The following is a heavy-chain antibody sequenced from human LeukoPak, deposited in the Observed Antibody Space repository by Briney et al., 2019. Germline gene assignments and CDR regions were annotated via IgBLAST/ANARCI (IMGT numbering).Heavy chain of an antibody. J-gene: IGHJ4*02. D-gene: IGHD2-21*01. CDR1: GFTFSSYA. V-gene: IGHV3-23*01. Sequence: GGSLRLSCAASGFTFSSYAMSWVRQAPGKGLEWVSAISGSGGSTYYADSVKGRFTISRDNSKNTLYMQMNSLRAEDTAVYYCAKGLAYCGGDCYAGNDYWGQGTLVTVSS. CDR3: AKGLAYCGGDCYAGNDY. CDR2: ISGSGGST.